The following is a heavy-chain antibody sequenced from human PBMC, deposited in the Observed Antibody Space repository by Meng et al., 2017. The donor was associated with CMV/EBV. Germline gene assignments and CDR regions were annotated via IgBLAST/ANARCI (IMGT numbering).Heavy chain of an antibody. CDR2: IIPIPGIA. CDR1: GGTFSSYA. D-gene: IGHD2-2*02. Sequence: SVKVSCKASGGTFSSYAISWVRQAPGQGLEWMGGIIPIPGIANYAQKFQGRVTITADKCTSTAYMELSSLRSEDTAVYYCASDLGYCSSTSCYSLYYFDYWGQGTLVTVSS. CDR3: ASDLGYCSSTSCYSLYYFDY. V-gene: IGHV1-69*10. J-gene: IGHJ4*02.